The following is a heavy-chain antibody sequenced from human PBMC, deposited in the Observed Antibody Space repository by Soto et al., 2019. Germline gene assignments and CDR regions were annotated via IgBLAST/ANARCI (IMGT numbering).Heavy chain of an antibody. D-gene: IGHD2-8*01. Sequence: PSETLSLTCAVYGGSFSGYYWSWIRQPPGKGLEWIGEINHSGSTNYNPSLKSRVTISVDASKNQFSLKLSSVTAADAAVYYCARAEYCTNGVCSLLRKGYFQHRGQGTLVTVSS. V-gene: IGHV4-34*01. CDR1: GGSFSGYY. CDR2: INHSGST. CDR3: ARAEYCTNGVCSLLRKGYFQH. J-gene: IGHJ1*01.